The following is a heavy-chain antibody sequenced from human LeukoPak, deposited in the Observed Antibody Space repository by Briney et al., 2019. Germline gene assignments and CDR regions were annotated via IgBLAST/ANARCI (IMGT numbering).Heavy chain of an antibody. CDR3: AREGSGWNLDY. J-gene: IGHJ4*02. CDR2: TYTSGST. Sequence: SETLSLTCTVSGGSISSGSYYWSWIRQPAGKGLEWIGRTYTSGSTNYNPSLKSRVTISVDTSKNQFSLKLSSVTAADTAVYYCAREGSGWNLDYWGQGTLVTVSS. D-gene: IGHD6-19*01. V-gene: IGHV4-61*02. CDR1: GGSISSGSYY.